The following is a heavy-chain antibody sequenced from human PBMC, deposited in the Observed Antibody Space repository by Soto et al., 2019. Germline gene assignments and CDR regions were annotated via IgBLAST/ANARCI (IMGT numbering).Heavy chain of an antibody. Sequence: GGSLRLSCAGSGVTFRGYAVHWVRQTPGKGLEWVTVISDDGSKTYYADSVKGRFTISRDNSKNTLYLQMNSLRAEDTAVYYCAKEQQQLVEASWFDPWGQGTLVTVSS. CDR2: ISDDGSKT. CDR1: GVTFRGYA. CDR3: AKEQQQLVEASWFDP. J-gene: IGHJ5*02. V-gene: IGHV3-30*04. D-gene: IGHD6-13*01.